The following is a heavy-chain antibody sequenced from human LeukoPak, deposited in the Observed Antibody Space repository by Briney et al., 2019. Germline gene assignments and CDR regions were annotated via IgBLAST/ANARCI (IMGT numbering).Heavy chain of an antibody. J-gene: IGHJ5*02. D-gene: IGHD3-3*01. V-gene: IGHV4-39*01. CDR1: GGSISSSSYY. CDR2: IYYSGST. CDR3: ARHGGITIFGVAPNWFDP. Sequence: SETLSLTCTVSGGSISSSSYYWGWIRQPPGKGLEWIGSIYYSGSTYYNPSLKSRVTISVDTSKNQFSLKLSSVTAADTAVYYCARHGGITIFGVAPNWFDPWGQGTLVTVSS.